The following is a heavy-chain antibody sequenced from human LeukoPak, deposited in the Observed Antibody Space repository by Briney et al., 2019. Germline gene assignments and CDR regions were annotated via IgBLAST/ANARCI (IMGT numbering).Heavy chain of an antibody. D-gene: IGHD2-2*02. Sequence: SQTLSLTCTVSGGSISSGDYYWSWIRQPPRKGLEWIGYIYYSGSTYYNPSLKSRVTISVDTSKNQFSLKLSSVTAADTAVYYCARESLIVVVPAAIVWGQGTLVTVSS. CDR3: ARESLIVVVPAAIV. CDR1: GGSISSGDYY. V-gene: IGHV4-30-4*08. CDR2: IYYSGST. J-gene: IGHJ4*02.